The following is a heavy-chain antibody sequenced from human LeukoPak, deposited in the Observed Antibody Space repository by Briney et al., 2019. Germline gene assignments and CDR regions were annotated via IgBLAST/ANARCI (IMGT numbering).Heavy chain of an antibody. CDR3: AGSYGGNAVGPFDI. CDR2: VSQSGDA. V-gene: IGHV4-34*01. CDR1: GGSFSGYH. D-gene: IGHD4-23*01. Sequence: PSETLSLTCAVSGGSFSGYHWTWIRQTPGKGLEWIGEVSQSGDASYNPSLKSRVTISVETSKNLSSLKLNSVTAADTAMYYCAGSYGGNAVGPFDIWGQGTTVIVSS. J-gene: IGHJ3*02.